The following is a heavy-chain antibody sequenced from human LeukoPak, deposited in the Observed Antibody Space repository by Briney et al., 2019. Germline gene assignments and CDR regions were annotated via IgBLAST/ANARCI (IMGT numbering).Heavy chain of an antibody. J-gene: IGHJ4*02. CDR3: ARGSGWYYY. D-gene: IGHD6-19*01. V-gene: IGHV4-59*01. CDR1: GVSISSYY. CDR2: IYYSGST. Sequence: SETLSLICIVSGVSISSYYWSWIRQPPGKGLEWIGYIYYSGSTNYNPSLKSRVTISVDMSKNQFSLKLSSVTAADTAVYYCARGSGWYYYWGQGTLVTVSS.